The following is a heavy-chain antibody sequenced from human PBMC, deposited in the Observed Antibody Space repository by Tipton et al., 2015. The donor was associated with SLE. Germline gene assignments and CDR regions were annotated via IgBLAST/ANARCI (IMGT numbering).Heavy chain of an antibody. CDR2: IKQDGSEK. Sequence: SLRLSCAASGFTFSSYWMSWVRQAPGKGLEWVANIKQDGSEKYYVDSVKGRFTISRDNAKNSLYLQMNSLRAEDTAVYYCAREGHDYVWGSYRRSLDYWGQGTLVTVSS. CDR1: GFTFSSYW. CDR3: AREGHDYVWGSYRRSLDY. V-gene: IGHV3-7*01. D-gene: IGHD3-16*02. J-gene: IGHJ4*02.